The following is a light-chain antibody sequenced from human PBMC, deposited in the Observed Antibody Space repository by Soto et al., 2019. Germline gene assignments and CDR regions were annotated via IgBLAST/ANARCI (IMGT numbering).Light chain of an antibody. CDR1: SSDVGIYNY. J-gene: IGLJ3*02. Sequence: QSALTQPPSASGSPGQSVTISCTGTSSDVGIYNYVSWYQQHPGKAPKLMIYDVTKRPSGVPDRFSGSKSGTSVSLAISGLRSDDEATYYCASWDDTLDAQVFGGGTKLTVL. CDR2: DVT. V-gene: IGLV2-8*01. CDR3: ASWDDTLDAQV.